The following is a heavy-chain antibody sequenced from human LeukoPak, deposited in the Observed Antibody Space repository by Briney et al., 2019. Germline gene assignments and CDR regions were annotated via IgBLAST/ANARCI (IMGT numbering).Heavy chain of an antibody. Sequence: PSETLSLTCTVPGGSISSYYWSWIRQPPGKGLEWIGYIYYSGSTNYNPSLKSRVTISVDTSKNQFSLKLSSVTAADTAVYYCASLYSSSWYDAFDIWGQGTMVTVSS. CDR3: ASLYSSSWYDAFDI. J-gene: IGHJ3*02. D-gene: IGHD6-13*01. V-gene: IGHV4-59*01. CDR2: IYYSGST. CDR1: GGSISSYY.